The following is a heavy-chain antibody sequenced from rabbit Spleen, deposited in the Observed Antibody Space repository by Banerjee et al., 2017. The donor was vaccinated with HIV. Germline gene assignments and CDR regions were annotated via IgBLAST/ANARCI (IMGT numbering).Heavy chain of an antibody. J-gene: IGHJ4*01. V-gene: IGHV1S45*01. CDR1: GLDFSSSYY. CDR3: ARGSATMTMVITGYYFSL. D-gene: IGHD2-1*01. Sequence: QQQLEEYGGDLVQPEGSLTLTCKASGLDFSSSYYMCWVRQAPGKGLEWIGCIYGGSSDTYYASWAKGRFTISKTSSTTVTLQMTSLTVADTATYFCARGSATMTMVITGYYFSLWGPGTLVTVS. CDR2: IYGGSSDT.